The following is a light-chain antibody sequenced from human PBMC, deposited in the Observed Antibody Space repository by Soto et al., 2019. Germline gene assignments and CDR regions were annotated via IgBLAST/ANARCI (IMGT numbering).Light chain of an antibody. J-gene: IGLJ2*01. Sequence: HSVLAQPPSASGSPGQSVTISCTGTSSDVGAYNYVSWYQQHPGKAPKLIIYDVSQRPSGVPDRFSGSKSGNTASLTVSGLQAEDEAVYYCNSFAGSAHVVFGGGTQLTVL. CDR3: NSFAGSAHVV. V-gene: IGLV2-8*01. CDR2: DVS. CDR1: SSDVGAYNY.